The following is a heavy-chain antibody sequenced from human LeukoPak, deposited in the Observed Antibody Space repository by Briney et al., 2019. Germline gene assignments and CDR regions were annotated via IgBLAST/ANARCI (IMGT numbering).Heavy chain of an antibody. CDR1: GFTFSSYS. J-gene: IGHJ4*02. CDR2: IYTGGNT. Sequence: GGSLRLSCAASGFTFSSYSMNWVRQAPGKGLEWVSTIYTGGNTYYAASVKGRFTISRDFSKNTVFLHMNSLRAEDTAMYYCARGDDSGYYDYFDYWGQGALVTVSS. V-gene: IGHV3-53*01. CDR3: ARGDDSGYYDYFDY. D-gene: IGHD3-22*01.